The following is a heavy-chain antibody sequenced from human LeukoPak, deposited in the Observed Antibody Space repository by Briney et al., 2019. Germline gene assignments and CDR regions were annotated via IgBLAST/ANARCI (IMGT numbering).Heavy chain of an antibody. CDR2: INPSGGST. CDR1: GGTFSNFA. CDR3: ARVGRAYDSSGYYYPNYDY. Sequence: ASVKVSYKASGGTFSNFAVSWVRQAPGQGLEWMGIINPSGGSTSYAQKFQGRVTMTRDTSTSTVYMELRSLRSDDTAVYYCARVGRAYDSSGYYYPNYDYWGQGTLVTVSS. D-gene: IGHD3-22*01. V-gene: IGHV1-46*01. J-gene: IGHJ4*02.